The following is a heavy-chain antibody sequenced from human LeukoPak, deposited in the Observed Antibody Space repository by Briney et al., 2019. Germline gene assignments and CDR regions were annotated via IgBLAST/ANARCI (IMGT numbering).Heavy chain of an antibody. CDR2: ISGSGGTT. V-gene: IGHV3-23*01. CDR1: GFTFSSYA. J-gene: IGHJ4*02. CDR3: ATRIIDSSGWSRRDY. D-gene: IGHD6-19*01. Sequence: GGSLRLSCAASGFTFSSYAMTWVRQAPGKGLEWLSAISGSGGTTYYADSVKVRFTISRDNSKSTLYLQMNSLRAEDTAVYYCATRIIDSSGWSRRDYWGQGTLVTVSS.